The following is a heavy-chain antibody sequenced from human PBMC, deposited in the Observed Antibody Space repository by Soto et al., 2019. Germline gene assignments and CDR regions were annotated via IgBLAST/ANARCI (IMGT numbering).Heavy chain of an antibody. J-gene: IGHJ6*02. CDR1: GDSVSSNGAC. CDR2: IYYRSKWFH. Sequence: PSQTLSLTCVISGDSVSSNGACWNWLRQSPSRGLQRLGRIYYRSKWFHDYAASVESRMAINPDTSRNQFSLQLNYVTPEDTAVYYCARVHCSAGTCLDGLHFCCQGTTVTVSS. D-gene: IGHD2-15*01. CDR3: ARVHCSAGTCLDGLHF. V-gene: IGHV6-1*01.